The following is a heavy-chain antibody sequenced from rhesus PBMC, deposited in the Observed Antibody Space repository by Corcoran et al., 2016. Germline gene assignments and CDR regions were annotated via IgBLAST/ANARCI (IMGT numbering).Heavy chain of an antibody. CDR3: AKDWVDCSGIYCYAEYFEF. Sequence: EVQLVESGAGLVQPGGSLSLSCAASGFTFTLYGMNWVRQAPGKGLQWVSDFNRGVSSTYIADSGKGRYTSSRDNSKNTLSLQMNSLRDEDTAVYYCAKDWVDCSGIYCYAEYFEFWGQGALVTVSS. D-gene: IGHD2-27*01. CDR2: FNRGVSST. J-gene: IGHJ1*01. CDR1: GFTFTLYG. V-gene: IGHV3S5*01.